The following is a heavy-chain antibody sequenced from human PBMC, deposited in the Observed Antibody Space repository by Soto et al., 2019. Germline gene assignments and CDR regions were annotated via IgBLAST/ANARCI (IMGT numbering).Heavy chain of an antibody. Sequence: GASVKVSCKASGGTFSSYAISWVRQAPGQGLEWMGGIIPIFGTANYAQKFQGRVTITADKSTSTAYMELSSLRSEDTAVYYCARMGKYPYGMDAWGQGTTVTVSS. CDR1: GGTFSSYA. CDR2: IIPIFGTA. V-gene: IGHV1-69*06. J-gene: IGHJ6*02. CDR3: ARMGKYPYGMDA. D-gene: IGHD3-16*01.